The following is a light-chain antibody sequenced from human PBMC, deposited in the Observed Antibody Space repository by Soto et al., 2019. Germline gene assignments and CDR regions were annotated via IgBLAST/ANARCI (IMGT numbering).Light chain of an antibody. V-gene: IGKV1-5*03. CDR3: QQYNSYPLT. CDR1: QSISSW. Sequence: DIQMTQSPSTLSASVGDRVTITCRASQSISSWLAWYQQKPGKAPNLLIYKASSLESGVPSRFSCIGSGTEFTLTLSSLQPDDFATYYCQQYNSYPLTFGGGTKVEIK. CDR2: KAS. J-gene: IGKJ4*01.